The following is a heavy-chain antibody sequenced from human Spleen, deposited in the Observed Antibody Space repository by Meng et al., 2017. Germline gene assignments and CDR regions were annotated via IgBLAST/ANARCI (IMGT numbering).Heavy chain of an antibody. CDR3: AKEIVLRYFDWRSVNYYYGMDV. V-gene: IGHV3-23*01. J-gene: IGHJ6*02. D-gene: IGHD3-9*01. CDR2: ISGSGGST. CDR1: GFTFSSYA. Sequence: ESLKISCAASGFTFSSYAMSWVRQAPGKGLEWVSAISGSGGSTYYADSVKGRFTISRDNSKNTLYLQMNSLRAEDTAVYYCAKEIVLRYFDWRSVNYYYGMDVWGQGTTVTVSS.